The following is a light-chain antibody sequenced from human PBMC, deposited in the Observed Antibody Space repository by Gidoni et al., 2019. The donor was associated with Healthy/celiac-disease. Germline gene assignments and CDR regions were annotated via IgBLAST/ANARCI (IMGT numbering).Light chain of an antibody. Sequence: QSALTQPASVSGSPGQSITISCTGTSSDVGGYNYVSWYQQHPCKAPKLMIYEVSNRPSGVSKRFSGSKSGNTASLTISGLQAEDEADYYCSSYTSSSTLFVFGTGTKVTVL. CDR2: EVS. CDR3: SSYTSSSTLFV. J-gene: IGLJ1*01. CDR1: SSDVGGYNY. V-gene: IGLV2-14*01.